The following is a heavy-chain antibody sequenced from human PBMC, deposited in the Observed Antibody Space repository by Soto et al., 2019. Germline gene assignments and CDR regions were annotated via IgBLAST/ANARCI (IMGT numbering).Heavy chain of an antibody. CDR3: AKSLTPLLEVPICY. J-gene: IGHJ4*02. Sequence: QVQLVESGGGVVQPGRSLRLSCAASGFTFSSYGMHWVRQAPGKGLEWVAVISYDGSNKYYADSVKGRFTISRDNSKNTLYLQMNGLRAENTAVYYCAKSLTPLLEVPICYWGQGTLVVFSS. CDR2: ISYDGSNK. D-gene: IGHD3-3*01. CDR1: GFTFSSYG. V-gene: IGHV3-30*18.